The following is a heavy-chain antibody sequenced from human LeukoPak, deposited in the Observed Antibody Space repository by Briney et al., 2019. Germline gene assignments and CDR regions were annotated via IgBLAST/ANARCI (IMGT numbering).Heavy chain of an antibody. CDR1: GFTFSVNY. Sequence: GGSLRLSCAASGFTFSVNYMSWVRQAPGKGLEWLSVIYSTAITAYADSVKGRFTISRDNSKNTLALQMNSLRVEDTAVYYCARAPHALWFGGGAFDYRGQGTLVTVSS. CDR2: IYSTAIT. D-gene: IGHD3-10*01. V-gene: IGHV3-53*01. J-gene: IGHJ4*02. CDR3: ARAPHALWFGGGAFDY.